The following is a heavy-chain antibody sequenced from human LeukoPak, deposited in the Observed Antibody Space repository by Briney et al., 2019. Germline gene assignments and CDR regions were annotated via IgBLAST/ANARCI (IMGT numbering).Heavy chain of an antibody. D-gene: IGHD2-2*01. CDR1: GFTFTDSF. Sequence: GGSLRLSCAASGFTFTDSFMTWIRQAPGKGLEWVSSISSGGRTIYYADFVKGRFTISRDNAKSSLYLQMNSLRAEDTAVYYCARTREALDYWGQGTLVTVSS. CDR2: ISSGGRTI. V-gene: IGHV3-11*04. CDR3: ARTREALDY. J-gene: IGHJ4*02.